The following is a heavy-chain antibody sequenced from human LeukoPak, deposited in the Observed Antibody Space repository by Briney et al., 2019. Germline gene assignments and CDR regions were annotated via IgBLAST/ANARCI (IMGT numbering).Heavy chain of an antibody. D-gene: IGHD4-11*01. J-gene: IGHJ3*02. V-gene: IGHV4-30-4*08. CDR1: GGSISSGDYY. CDR2: IYYSGST. Sequence: SETLSLTCTVSGGSISSGDYYCSWIRQPPGKGLEWIGYIYYSGSTYYNPSLESRVTISVDPSKNQFSLKLSSVTAADTAVYYCARDPPHYSNYGGGAFDIWGEGTMVTVPS. CDR3: ARDPPHYSNYGGGAFDI.